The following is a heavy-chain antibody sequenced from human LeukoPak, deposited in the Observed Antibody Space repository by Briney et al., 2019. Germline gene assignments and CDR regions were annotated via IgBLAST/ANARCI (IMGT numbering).Heavy chain of an antibody. J-gene: IGHJ2*01. CDR2: IYYSGST. Sequence: SETLSLTCTVSGGSISGYFWSWIRQHPGKGLEWIGYIYYSGSTYYNPSLKSRVTISMDTSKNQFSLRLSSVTAADTAVYSCARSGYCSGGNCYSGWYFDLWGRGTLVTVSS. CDR1: GGSISGYF. CDR3: ARSGYCSGGNCYSGWYFDL. D-gene: IGHD2-15*01. V-gene: IGHV4-31*03.